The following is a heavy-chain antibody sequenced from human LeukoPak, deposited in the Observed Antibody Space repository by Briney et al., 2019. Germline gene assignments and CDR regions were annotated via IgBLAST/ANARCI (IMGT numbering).Heavy chain of an antibody. V-gene: IGHV3-21*01. Sequence: PGGSLRLSCAASGFTFSSYSMNWVRQAPGKGLEWVSSISSSSSYIYYADSVKGRFTISRDNAKNSLYLQMNSLRAEDTAVYYCARDRTLRFLEWLPRTDAFDIWGQGTMVTVSS. CDR1: GFTFSSYS. CDR3: ARDRTLRFLEWLPRTDAFDI. CDR2: ISSSSSYI. D-gene: IGHD3-3*01. J-gene: IGHJ3*02.